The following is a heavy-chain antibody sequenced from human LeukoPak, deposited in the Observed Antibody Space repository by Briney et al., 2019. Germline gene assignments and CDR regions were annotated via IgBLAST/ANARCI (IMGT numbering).Heavy chain of an antibody. D-gene: IGHD2-15*01. V-gene: IGHV3-21*01. Sequence: QPGGSLRLSCAASGFTFSSYSMNWVRQAPGKGLEWVSSITSSSSYMYYADSVKGRFTISRDNAKNSLYLQMNSLRAEDTAVYYCARTGYFDIWGQGTMVTVSS. CDR2: ITSSSSYM. CDR1: GFTFSSYS. CDR3: ARTGYFDI. J-gene: IGHJ3*02.